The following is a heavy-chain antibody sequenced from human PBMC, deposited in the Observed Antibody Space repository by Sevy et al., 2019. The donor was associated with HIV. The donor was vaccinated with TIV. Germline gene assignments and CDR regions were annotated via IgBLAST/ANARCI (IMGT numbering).Heavy chain of an antibody. V-gene: IGHV3-33*01. J-gene: IGHJ6*02. D-gene: IGHD2-15*01. Sequence: GSLRLSCAASGFTFSSYGMHWVRQAPGKGLEWVAVMWYDGINKNYGDSVKGRFTISRENSKNTGYRQMNSLRAEDTAVYYCARAGDIVEVVAHYGMDVWGQGTTVTVSS. CDR2: MWYDGINK. CDR1: GFTFSSYG. CDR3: ARAGDIVEVVAHYGMDV.